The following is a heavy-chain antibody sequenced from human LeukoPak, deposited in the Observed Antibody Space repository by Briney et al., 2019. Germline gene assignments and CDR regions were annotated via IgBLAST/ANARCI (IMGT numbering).Heavy chain of an antibody. CDR3: ARIGAGSSRDY. J-gene: IGHJ4*02. V-gene: IGHV3-21*01. CDR2: ISRNSTYI. Sequence: GGSLRLSCAASGFTFSSYIMNWVRQAPGKGLEWVASISRNSTYIHYADSLKGRFTISRDNAKNSLYLQMNSLRAEDTAVYYCARIGAGSSRDYWGQGTLVTVSS. CDR1: GFTFSSYI. D-gene: IGHD6-13*01.